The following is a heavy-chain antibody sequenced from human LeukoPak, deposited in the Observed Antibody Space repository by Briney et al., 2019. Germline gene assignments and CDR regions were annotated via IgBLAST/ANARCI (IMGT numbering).Heavy chain of an antibody. V-gene: IGHV4-59*01. Sequence: SETLSLTCTVSGGSIIGYYWNWIRQPPGRGLDWIGYIYHSGSTNYNPSLKSRVTISVDTSKTQISLKLRAVTAADTAVYYCARSRVWSDYWGYFDYWGQGTLVTVSS. CDR3: ARSRVWSDYWGYFDY. CDR1: GGSIIGYY. J-gene: IGHJ4*02. CDR2: IYHSGST. D-gene: IGHD3-3*01.